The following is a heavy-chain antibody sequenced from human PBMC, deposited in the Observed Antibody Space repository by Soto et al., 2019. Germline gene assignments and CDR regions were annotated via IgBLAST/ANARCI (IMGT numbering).Heavy chain of an antibody. CDR1: GGSFSGYY. CDR3: ARVRKYSSSSPFDY. J-gene: IGHJ4*02. CDR2: INHSGST. Sequence: QVQLQQWGAGLLKPSETLSLTCAVYGGSFSGYYWSWIRQPPGKGLEWIGEINHSGSTNYNPSLKSRVTISVDTSKNQFSLKLSSVTAADTAVYYWARVRKYSSSSPFDYWGQGTLVTVSS. D-gene: IGHD6-6*01. V-gene: IGHV4-34*01.